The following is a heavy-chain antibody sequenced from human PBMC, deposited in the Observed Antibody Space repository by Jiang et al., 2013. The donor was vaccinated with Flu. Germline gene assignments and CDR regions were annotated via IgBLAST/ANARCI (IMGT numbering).Heavy chain of an antibody. CDR3: ASICSGGSCYSGFDY. Sequence: GSGLVKPSGTLSLTCAVSGGSISSSNWWSWVRQPPGKGLEWIGEIYHSGSTNYNPSLKSRVTISVDKSKNQFSLKLSSVTAADTAVYYCASICSGGSCYSGFDYVGPGNPGHRLL. V-gene: IGHV4-4*02. CDR1: GGSISSSNW. J-gene: IGHJ4*02. CDR2: IYHSGST. D-gene: IGHD2-15*01.